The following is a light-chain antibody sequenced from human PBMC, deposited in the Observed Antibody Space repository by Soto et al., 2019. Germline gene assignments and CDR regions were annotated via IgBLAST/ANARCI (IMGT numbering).Light chain of an antibody. CDR2: GAS. Sequence: EIVLTQSPGTLSLSPGERATLSCRASQSVSTNYLAWYQRKPGQAPRLLIYGASSRATDIPRRFSGSGSGTDFTLTITRLEPEDFAVYYSQQYGSSPPTFGQGTKVEVK. CDR1: QSVSTNY. CDR3: QQYGSSPPT. J-gene: IGKJ1*01. V-gene: IGKV3-20*01.